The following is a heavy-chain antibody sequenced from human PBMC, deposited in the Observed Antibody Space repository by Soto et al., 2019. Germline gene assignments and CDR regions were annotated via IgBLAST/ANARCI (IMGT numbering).Heavy chain of an antibody. J-gene: IGHJ5*02. CDR2: ISGSGGST. D-gene: IGHD2-15*01. Sequence: GGSLRLSCAASGFTFSSYAMSWVRQAPGKGLEWVSAISGSGGSTYYADSVKGRFTISRDNSKNTLYLQMNSLRAEDTAVYYCAAQPSPLCSGGSCYRSGRLDWFDPWGQGTLVTVSS. CDR1: GFTFSSYA. CDR3: AAQPSPLCSGGSCYRSGRLDWFDP. V-gene: IGHV3-23*01.